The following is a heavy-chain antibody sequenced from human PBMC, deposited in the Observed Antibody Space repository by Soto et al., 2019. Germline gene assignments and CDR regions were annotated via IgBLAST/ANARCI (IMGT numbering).Heavy chain of an antibody. D-gene: IGHD6-6*01. J-gene: IGHJ2*01. V-gene: IGHV3-48*02. Sequence: EVQLVESGGGLVQPGGSLRLSCVASGFTFSSYSMNWVRQAPGKGLEWLSYISSGSATIYYADSVKGRFIIARANVKNSLYLQMYGLRDDDTAVYYCARDSASYSSSSGSYWYFDLWGRGTLVTVSS. CDR3: ARDSASYSSSSGSYWYFDL. CDR1: GFTFSSYS. CDR2: ISSGSATI.